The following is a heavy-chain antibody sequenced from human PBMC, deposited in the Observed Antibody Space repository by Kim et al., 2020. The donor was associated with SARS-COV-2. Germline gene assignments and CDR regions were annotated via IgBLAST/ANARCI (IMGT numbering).Heavy chain of an antibody. D-gene: IGHD2-2*01. CDR3: ASGVGYCSSTSCSEGWFDP. J-gene: IGHJ5*02. Sequence: GESLKISCKGSGYSFTSYWIGWVRQMPGKGLEWMGIIYPGDSDTRYSPSFQGQVTISADKSISTAYLQWSSLKASDTAMYYCASGVGYCSSTSCSEGWFDPWGQGTLVTVSS. CDR2: IYPGDSDT. CDR1: GYSFTSYW. V-gene: IGHV5-51*01.